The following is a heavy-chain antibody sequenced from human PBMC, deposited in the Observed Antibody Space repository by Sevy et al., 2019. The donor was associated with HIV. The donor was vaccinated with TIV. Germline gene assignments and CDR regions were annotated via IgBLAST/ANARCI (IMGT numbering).Heavy chain of an antibody. CDR1: GGSVSSGSYY. J-gene: IGHJ4*02. V-gene: IGHV4-61*01. D-gene: IGHD6-13*01. Sequence: SETLSLTCSVSGGSVSSGSYYWSWIRQPPGKGLEWIGYISYIGSTNYNPSLKSRVTKSVDTSKNQLSLRLSSVTAADTAVYYCVRDRIAAAGGYFDYWGQGTLVTVSS. CDR3: VRDRIAAAGGYFDY. CDR2: ISYIGST.